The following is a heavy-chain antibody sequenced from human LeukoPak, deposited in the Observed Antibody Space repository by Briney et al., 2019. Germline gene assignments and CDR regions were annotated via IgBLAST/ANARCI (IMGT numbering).Heavy chain of an antibody. D-gene: IGHD1-14*01. CDR3: ARDAPGFTFDY. V-gene: IGHV3-11*01. CDR1: GFTFSDYY. CDR2: ISDTGSTI. J-gene: IGHJ4*02. Sequence: PGGSLRLSCAASGFTFSDYYMSWIRQAPGKGLEWVSYISDTGSTIYYADSVKGRFTISRDNAKNSLYLQMNSLRAEDTAVYYRARDAPGFTFDYWGQGTLVTVSS.